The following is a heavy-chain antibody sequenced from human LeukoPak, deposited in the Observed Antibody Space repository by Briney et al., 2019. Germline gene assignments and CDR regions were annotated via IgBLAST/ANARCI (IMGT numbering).Heavy chain of an antibody. V-gene: IGHV3-23*01. J-gene: IGHJ4*02. D-gene: IGHD5-18*01. CDR1: GFTFSSYA. Sequence: PGGSLRLSCAASGFTFSSYAMSWVRQAPGKGLEWVSAISGSGGSTYYADSVKGRFTISRDNSKNTLYLQMNSLRAEDTAVYYCARDRAGYSTTGTMDYWGQGTLVTVSS. CDR2: ISGSGGST. CDR3: ARDRAGYSTTGTMDY.